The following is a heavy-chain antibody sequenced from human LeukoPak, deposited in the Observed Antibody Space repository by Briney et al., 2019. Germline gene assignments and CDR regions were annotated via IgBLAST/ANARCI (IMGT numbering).Heavy chain of an antibody. CDR3: ARRSYGIDNAFDI. V-gene: IGHV4-59*08. D-gene: IGHD1-26*01. CDR1: GGSISSYY. J-gene: IGHJ3*02. Sequence: PSETLSLTCTVSGGSISSYYWSRIRQPPGKGLEWIGYIYYSGSTNYNPSLKSRVTISVDTSKNQFSMKLSSVTAADTAVYYCARRSYGIDNAFDIWGQGTMVTVSS. CDR2: IYYSGST.